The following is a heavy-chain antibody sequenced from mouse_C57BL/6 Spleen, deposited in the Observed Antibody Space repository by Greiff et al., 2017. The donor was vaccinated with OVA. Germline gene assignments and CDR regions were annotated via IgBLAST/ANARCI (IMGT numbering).Heavy chain of an antibody. CDR2: IHPNSGST. V-gene: IGHV1-64*01. Sequence: VKLQQPGAELVKPGASVKLSCKASGYTFTSYWMHWVKQRPGQGLEWIGMIHPNSGSTNYNEKFKSKATLTVDKSSSTAYMQLSSLTSEDSAVYYCARRDSSGYVAWFAYWGQGTLVTVSA. CDR3: ARRDSSGYVAWFAY. D-gene: IGHD3-2*02. J-gene: IGHJ3*01. CDR1: GYTFTSYW.